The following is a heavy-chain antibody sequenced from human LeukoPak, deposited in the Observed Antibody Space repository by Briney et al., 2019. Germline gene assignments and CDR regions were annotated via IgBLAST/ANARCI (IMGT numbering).Heavy chain of an antibody. D-gene: IGHD1/OR15-1a*01. CDR3: ARDITLNNDAFDF. CDR2: INPNSGGT. V-gene: IGHV1-2*02. CDR1: GYTFTGCY. J-gene: IGHJ3*01. Sequence: ASVKVSCKASGYTFTGCYMHWVRQAPGQGLEWMGWINPNSGGTNYAQKFQGRVTMTRDTSITTAYMELTRLRSDDTAIYYCARDITLNNDAFDFWGQGTMVIVSS.